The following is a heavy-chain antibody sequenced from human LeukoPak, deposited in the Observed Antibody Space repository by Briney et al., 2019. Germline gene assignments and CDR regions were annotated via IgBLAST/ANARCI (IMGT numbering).Heavy chain of an antibody. Sequence: GGSLRLSCAASGFTFSSYGMHSARQAPGKGLEWVAVIWYDGSNKYYADSVKGRFTTSRDNSKNTLYLQMNSLRAEDTAVYYCAREGRLYSSGWYFDYWGQGTLVTVSS. J-gene: IGHJ4*02. CDR1: GFTFSSYG. D-gene: IGHD6-19*01. V-gene: IGHV3-33*01. CDR3: AREGRLYSSGWYFDY. CDR2: IWYDGSNK.